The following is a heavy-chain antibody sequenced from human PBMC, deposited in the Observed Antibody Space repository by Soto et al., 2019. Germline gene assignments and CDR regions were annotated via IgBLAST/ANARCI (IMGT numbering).Heavy chain of an antibody. CDR1: GFTFSSFW. J-gene: IGHJ4*02. CDR3: VRDRSGSYLEGFDY. D-gene: IGHD1-26*01. V-gene: IGHV3-7*01. Sequence: GGSLRLSCAASGFTFSSFWMTWVRQAPGKGLEWVANIKHDGSEKYYVESVKGRFTISRDNARNSLFLEMKSLRSEDTAVYSCVRDRSGSYLEGFDYWGQGTLVTVSS. CDR2: IKHDGSEK.